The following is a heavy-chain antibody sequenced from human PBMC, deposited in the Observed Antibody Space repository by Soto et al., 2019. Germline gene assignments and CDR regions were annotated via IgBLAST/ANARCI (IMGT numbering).Heavy chain of an antibody. CDR2: VYYSGTT. Sequence: SETLSLTCTVSGGSISNSIYHWGWIRQPPGKGLDWIGNVYYSGTTYYNLSLKSRVTISVDTSKNQFSLKLRSVTAADTAVYYCARRPDYGDYAYYFDYWGQGILVT. CDR1: GGSISNSIYH. V-gene: IGHV4-39*01. CDR3: ARRPDYGDYAYYFDY. D-gene: IGHD4-17*01. J-gene: IGHJ4*02.